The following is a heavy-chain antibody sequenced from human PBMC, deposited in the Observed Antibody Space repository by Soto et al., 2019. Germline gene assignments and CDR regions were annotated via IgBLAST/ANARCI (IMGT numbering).Heavy chain of an antibody. CDR3: ARDLHDFWSGSLPGTFDY. J-gene: IGHJ4*02. CDR1: GYTFTSYG. Sequence: QVQLVQSGAEVKKPGASVKVSCKASGYTFTSYGISWVRQAPGQGLEWMGWISAYNGNTNYAQKLQGRVTMTTDTSTSTAYMELRSLRSDDTAVYYCARDLHDFWSGSLPGTFDYWGQGPLVTVSS. D-gene: IGHD3-3*01. CDR2: ISAYNGNT. V-gene: IGHV1-18*01.